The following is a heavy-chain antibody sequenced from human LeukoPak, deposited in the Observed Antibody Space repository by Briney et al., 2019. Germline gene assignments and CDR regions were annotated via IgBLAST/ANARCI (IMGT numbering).Heavy chain of an antibody. CDR2: ISTAGDT. V-gene: IGHV3-13*04. J-gene: IGHJ4*02. CDR3: VRAPPATGWLVDH. D-gene: IGHD6-19*01. CDR1: GFTFSNYD. Sequence: GGSLRLSCASSGFTFSNYDMLWVRQAAGKGLEWVSAISTAGDTYYPGSEKGRFTISRDNAKDSLYLQMRGLRVDDTAVYYCVRAPPATGWLVDHWGQGTLVTVSS.